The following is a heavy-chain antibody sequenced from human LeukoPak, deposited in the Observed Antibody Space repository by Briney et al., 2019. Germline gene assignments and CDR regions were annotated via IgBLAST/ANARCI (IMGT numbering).Heavy chain of an antibody. Sequence: SGGSLRLSCAASAFTVSSNYMSWVRQAPGKGLEWVSVIYSGGRTYYADSVKGRFTISRDSSKNTLYLQMNSLRAGDAAVYYCAKAPVTTCSGAYCYPFDYWSQGTLVTVSS. J-gene: IGHJ4*02. CDR1: AFTVSSNY. V-gene: IGHV3-53*01. CDR2: IYSGGRT. CDR3: AKAPVTTCSGAYCYPFDY. D-gene: IGHD2-15*01.